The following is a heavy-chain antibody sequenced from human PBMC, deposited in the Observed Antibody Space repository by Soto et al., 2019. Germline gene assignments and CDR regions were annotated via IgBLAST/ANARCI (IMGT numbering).Heavy chain of an antibody. V-gene: IGHV4-59*01. Sequence: SETLSLTCTVSGGSISSYYWSWIRQPPGKGLEWIGYIYYSGSTNYNPSLKSRVTISVDTSKNQFSLKLSSVTAADTAVYYCARDGIDYDILTGYSRPLYFDYWGQGTLVTVSS. CDR2: IYYSGST. CDR3: ARDGIDYDILTGYSRPLYFDY. J-gene: IGHJ4*02. CDR1: GGSISSYY. D-gene: IGHD3-9*01.